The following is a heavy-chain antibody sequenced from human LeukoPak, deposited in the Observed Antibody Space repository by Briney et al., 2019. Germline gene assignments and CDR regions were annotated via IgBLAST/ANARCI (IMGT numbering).Heavy chain of an antibody. CDR3: AKGKNTGSYLSHVDY. CDR2: INWNSNNI. Sequence: SGGSLRLSCAASGFTFDDYAMHWVRQAPGKGLEWVSGINWNSNNIGYADSVKGRFTISRDNAKNSLYLQMNSLRTEDTALYYCAKGKNTGSYLSHVDYWGQGTLVTVSS. J-gene: IGHJ4*02. D-gene: IGHD3-10*01. CDR1: GFTFDDYA. V-gene: IGHV3-9*01.